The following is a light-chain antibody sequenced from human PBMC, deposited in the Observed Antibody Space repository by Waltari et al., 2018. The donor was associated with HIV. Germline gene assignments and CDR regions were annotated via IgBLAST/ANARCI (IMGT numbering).Light chain of an antibody. CDR1: SSDVGGYNY. CDR2: DVT. V-gene: IGLV2-11*01. J-gene: IGLJ2*01. CDR3: CSYADTYFVL. Sequence: QSALTQPRSVSGSPGQSVTISCTGTSSDVGGYNYVSWYQHHPNEGPKLLIYDVTKLPACVPSRFSGSKSGITASLTISGLQAEDEADYYCCSYADTYFVLFGGRTTLTVL.